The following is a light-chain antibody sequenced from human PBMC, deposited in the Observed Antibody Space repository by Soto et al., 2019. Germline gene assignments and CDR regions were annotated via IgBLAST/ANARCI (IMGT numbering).Light chain of an antibody. V-gene: IGKV3-15*01. CDR3: QQYNNWPRT. CDR1: QSVSSY. Sequence: EIVLTQSPATLSLSPGERATLSCRASQSVSSYLAWYQQKPGQAPWLLIYGASTRATGIPARFSSSGSGTEFTLTISSLQSEDFAVYYCQQYNNWPRTFGQVTKVDI. CDR2: GAS. J-gene: IGKJ1*01.